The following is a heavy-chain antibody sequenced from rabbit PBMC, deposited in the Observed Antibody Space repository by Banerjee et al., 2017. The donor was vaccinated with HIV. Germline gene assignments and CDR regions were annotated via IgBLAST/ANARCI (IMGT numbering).Heavy chain of an antibody. V-gene: IGHV1S45*01. D-gene: IGHD4-2*01. CDR3: ARVGVVTEMFWDL. CDR2: IYAANGNTA. CDR1: GLDFSSSGW. Sequence: QEQLVESGGDLVQPEGSLTLTCTASGLDFSSSGWICWVRQAPGKGLEWIACIYAANGNTAYYASWAKGRFTISKTSSTTVTLQMTSLTPADTATYFCARVGVVTEMFWDLWGPGTLVTVS. J-gene: IGHJ6*01.